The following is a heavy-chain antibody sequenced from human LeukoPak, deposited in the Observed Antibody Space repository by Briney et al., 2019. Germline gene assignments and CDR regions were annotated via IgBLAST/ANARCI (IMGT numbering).Heavy chain of an antibody. CDR2: IYYSGST. J-gene: IGHJ4*02. V-gene: IGHV4-59*12. D-gene: IGHD3-3*01. CDR1: GGSISSYY. CDR3: ARSPFYDFWSGYRTRFDF. Sequence: SETLSLTCTVSGGSISSYYWSWIRQPPGKGLEWIGYIYYSGSTNYNPSLKSRVTISVDTSKNRFSLKLSSVTAADTAVYYCARSPFYDFWSGYRTRFDFWGQGTLVTVSS.